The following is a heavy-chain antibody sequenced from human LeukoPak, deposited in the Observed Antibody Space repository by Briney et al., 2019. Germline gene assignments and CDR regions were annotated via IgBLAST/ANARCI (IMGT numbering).Heavy chain of an antibody. CDR2: IYYSGST. J-gene: IGHJ3*01. CDR1: GGSVSSGSYY. D-gene: IGHD1-7*01. Sequence: SEALSLTCTVSGGSVSSGSYYWSWIRQPPGVGLEWIGYIYYSGSTNYNPSLKSRVTMSVATSKNQFSLKLSSVTAADTAVYYCARVPGGGTAANWGQGTMVTVTS. V-gene: IGHV4-61*01. CDR3: ARVPGGGTAAN.